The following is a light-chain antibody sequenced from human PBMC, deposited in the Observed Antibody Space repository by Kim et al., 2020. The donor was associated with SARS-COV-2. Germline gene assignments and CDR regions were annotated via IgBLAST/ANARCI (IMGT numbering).Light chain of an antibody. J-gene: IGLJ2*01. CDR3: QVWDTSSEQMV. V-gene: IGLV3-21*02. CDR2: HDT. Sequence: SSELTQSPSVSVAPGQTARITCGGNNIGGRSVHWYQQRPGQAPMLLLYHDTVRPSGIPERFSGSNSGNTATLTISRVEAGDEADYYCQVWDTSSEQMVSGGGTQLTVL. CDR1: NIGGRS.